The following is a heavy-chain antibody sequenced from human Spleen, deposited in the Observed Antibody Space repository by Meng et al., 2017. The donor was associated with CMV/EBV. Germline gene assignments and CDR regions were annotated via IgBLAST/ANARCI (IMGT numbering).Heavy chain of an antibody. D-gene: IGHD1-26*01. CDR2: INCASGAT. CDR3: AREGGSYRYDAFEI. CDR1: GYTFSGYY. V-gene: IGHV1-2*02. J-gene: IGHJ3*02. Sequence: SGYTFSGYYLNWVRQAPGQGLEWMGWINCASGATNHAQTFQGRLTLTRDTSISTAYMELSRLTSDDTAVYYCAREGGSYRYDAFEIWGQGTMVTVSS.